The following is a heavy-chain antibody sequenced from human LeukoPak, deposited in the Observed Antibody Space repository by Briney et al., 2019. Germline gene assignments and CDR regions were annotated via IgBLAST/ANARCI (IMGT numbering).Heavy chain of an antibody. J-gene: IGHJ4*02. CDR1: GFTVGSNY. D-gene: IGHD4-17*01. Sequence: PGGSLRLSCPASGFTVGSNYMSWVRQAPGKGLEWVSVNYSGGSTYYADSVKGRFNISRENSQNTLYLQMNSLRAEDTAVYYCARVPTTVTTVYFDYWGQGTLVTVSS. CDR2: NYSGGST. CDR3: ARVPTTVTTVYFDY. V-gene: IGHV3-53*01.